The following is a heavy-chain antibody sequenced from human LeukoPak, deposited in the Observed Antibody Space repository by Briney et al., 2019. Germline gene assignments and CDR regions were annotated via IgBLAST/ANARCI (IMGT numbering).Heavy chain of an antibody. CDR2: ISGSGGST. CDR1: GFTFSSYA. V-gene: IGHV3-23*01. D-gene: IGHD2-15*01. J-gene: IGHJ6*03. Sequence: GGSLRLSCAASGFTFSSYAMSWVRQAPGKGLEWVSAISGSGGSTYYADSVKGRFTISRDNAKNSLYLQLNSLRAEDTAVYYCARVEVVVAATLYYYYYMDVWGKGTTVTISS. CDR3: ARVEVVVAATLYYYYYMDV.